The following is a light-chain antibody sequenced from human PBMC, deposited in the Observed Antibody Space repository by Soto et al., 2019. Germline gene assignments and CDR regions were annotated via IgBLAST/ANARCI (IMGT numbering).Light chain of an antibody. CDR3: QQSGSLFT. CDR2: VAS. V-gene: IGKV3-20*01. Sequence: EIVLTQSPGTLSLSPGERATLSCRASQSVSSNYLGWYQQKPGQPPMLLIYVASIRATGTTDRFSGSGSGTVFTLTISRLEPEDFAVYYCQQSGSLFTCVPGTKVDIK. J-gene: IGKJ3*01. CDR1: QSVSSNY.